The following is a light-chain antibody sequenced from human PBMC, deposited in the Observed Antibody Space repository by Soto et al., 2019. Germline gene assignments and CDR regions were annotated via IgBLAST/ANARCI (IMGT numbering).Light chain of an antibody. J-gene: IGLJ3*02. CDR2: DVD. CDR1: NNDVGGYNY. V-gene: IGLV2-14*03. Sequence: QSALTQPASVSGSPGQSITISCTGTNNDVGGYNYVSWYQHHLGKAPKLIIYDVDDRPSGISNRFSGSRSGNTASLTISGLQAEDEADYYCTSYTTSTTVMFGGGTKLTVL. CDR3: TSYTTSTTVM.